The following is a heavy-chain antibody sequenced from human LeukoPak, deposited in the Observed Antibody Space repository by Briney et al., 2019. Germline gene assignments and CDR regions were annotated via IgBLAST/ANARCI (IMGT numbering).Heavy chain of an antibody. CDR1: GFTLSSYR. CDR3: ARVLGDSGWYLGWFDP. CDR2: KWYDGSDK. V-gene: IGHV3-33*01. J-gene: IGHJ5*02. Sequence: GGPLTLSCAVSGFTLSSYRMHWLRHAPGRGVEWVADKWYDGSDKYYADAVTGRFNISRDNSKNTLYLQMNSLRVEDTAVYYCARVLGDSGWYLGWFDPWGQGTLVTVSS. D-gene: IGHD6-19*01.